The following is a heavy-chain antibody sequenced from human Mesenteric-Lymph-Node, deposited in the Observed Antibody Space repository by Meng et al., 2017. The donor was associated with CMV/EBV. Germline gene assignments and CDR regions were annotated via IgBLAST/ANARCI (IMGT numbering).Heavy chain of an antibody. CDR1: GYTFTGRG. V-gene: IGHV1-18*04. Sequence: VSCKASGYTFTGRGITWVRQAPGQGLEWMGWISPYTGNTNYAQKFQGRVIMTTDTSTSTAYMELRSLRSDDTAVYYCARDVYGSGTPWGQGVLVTVSS. CDR2: ISPYTGNT. J-gene: IGHJ5*02. CDR3: ARDVYGSGTP. D-gene: IGHD3-10*01.